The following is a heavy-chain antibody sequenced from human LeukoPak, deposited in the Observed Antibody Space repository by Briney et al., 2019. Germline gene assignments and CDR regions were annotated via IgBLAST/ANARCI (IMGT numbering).Heavy chain of an antibody. V-gene: IGHV4-34*01. CDR3: ARSRFYDILTGYYNRFDY. CDR2: INHSGST. CDR1: GGSFSGYY. J-gene: IGHJ4*02. D-gene: IGHD3-9*01. Sequence: SETLSLTCAVYGGSFSGYYWSWIRQPPGKGLEWIGEINHSGSTNYNPSLKSRVTISVDTSKDQFSLKLSSVTAADTAVYYCARSRFYDILTGYYNRFDYWGQGTLVTVSS.